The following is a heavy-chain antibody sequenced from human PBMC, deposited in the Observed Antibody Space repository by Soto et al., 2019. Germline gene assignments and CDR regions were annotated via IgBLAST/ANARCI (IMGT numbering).Heavy chain of an antibody. D-gene: IGHD6-13*01. CDR2: ISSYNGNT. CDR1: CYTFTSYS. CDR3: ARDIGGHHSSSWDPTVRISPTTYYYYYGMDV. Sequence: ASVKVSCRASCYTFTSYSISWVRQATAQGLEWMVCISSYNGNTNYAQKLQGRVTMTTDTSTSTAYMELRSLRSDDTGVYYCARDIGGHHSSSWDPTVRISPTTYYYYYGMDVWGQGTTVTVSS. J-gene: IGHJ6*02. V-gene: IGHV1-18*01.